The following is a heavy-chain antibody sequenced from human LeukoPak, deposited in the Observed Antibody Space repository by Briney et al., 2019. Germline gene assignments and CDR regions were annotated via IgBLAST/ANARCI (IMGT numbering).Heavy chain of an antibody. CDR2: IRYDGSNK. J-gene: IGHJ4*02. D-gene: IGHD3-22*01. CDR1: GFTFSSYG. CDR3: AKGQSGATLYYYDSSGYYFLDY. V-gene: IGHV3-30*02. Sequence: GGSLRLSCAASGFTFSSYGMHWVRQAPGKGLEWVAFIRYDGSNKYYADSVKGRFTVSRDNSKNTLYLQMNSLRAEDTAVYYCAKGQSGATLYYYDSSGYYFLDYWGQGTLVTVSS.